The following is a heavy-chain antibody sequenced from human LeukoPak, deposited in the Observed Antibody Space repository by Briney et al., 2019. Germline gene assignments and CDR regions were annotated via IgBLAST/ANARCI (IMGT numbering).Heavy chain of an antibody. CDR3: ARDLVVPAAIDWFDP. Sequence: SETLSLTCTVPGGSISSSSYYWGWIRQPPGKGLEWIGSIYYSGSTYYNPSLKSRVTISVDTSKNQFSLKLSSVTAADTAVYYCARDLVVPAAIDWFDPWGQGTLVTVSS. J-gene: IGHJ5*02. CDR1: GGSISSSSYY. CDR2: IYYSGST. V-gene: IGHV4-39*07. D-gene: IGHD2-2*01.